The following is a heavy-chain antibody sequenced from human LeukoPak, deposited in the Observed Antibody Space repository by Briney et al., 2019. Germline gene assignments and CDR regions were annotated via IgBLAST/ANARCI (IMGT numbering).Heavy chain of an antibody. Sequence: SETLSLTCIVSGGSISSSNYYWAWLRQPPGKGLEWIGSIYYSGNTFYNPSLKSRVTIFADTSKNQFSLKLSSVTAADTAVYYCARRIIVATIDYWGQGTLVTVSS. J-gene: IGHJ4*02. D-gene: IGHD5-12*01. CDR2: IYYSGNT. V-gene: IGHV4-39*01. CDR3: ARRIIVATIDY. CDR1: GGSISSSNYY.